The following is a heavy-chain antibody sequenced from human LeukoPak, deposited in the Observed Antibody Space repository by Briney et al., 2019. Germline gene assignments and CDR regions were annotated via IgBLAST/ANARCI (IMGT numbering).Heavy chain of an antibody. V-gene: IGHV4-34*12. J-gene: IGHJ6*03. CDR3: ARHRKQAAAGYYYYYYMDV. D-gene: IGHD6-13*01. Sequence: PSETLSLTCEVSGASFSDYSWNWIRQPPGKGLEWIGEIIHSGSTNYNPSLKSRLTISLDTSKNQMSLRLNSVTAADTAVYYCARHRKQAAAGYYYYYYMDVWGKGTTVTISS. CDR1: GASFSDYS. CDR2: IIHSGST.